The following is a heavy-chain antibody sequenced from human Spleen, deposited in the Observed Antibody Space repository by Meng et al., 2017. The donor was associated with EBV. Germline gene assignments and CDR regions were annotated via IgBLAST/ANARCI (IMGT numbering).Heavy chain of an antibody. V-gene: IGHV4-30-4*01. CDR2: IYYSGST. Sequence: AQLQQWGAGLLKPSETLSLTCAVSGGSISSGGYYLSWIRQPPGKGLEWIGYIYYSGSTYYNPSLKSRVTISVDTSKNQFSLKLSSVTAADTAVYYYARTAMVRYFDYWGQGTLVTVSS. D-gene: IGHD5-18*01. CDR3: ARTAMVRYFDY. CDR1: GGSISSGGYY. J-gene: IGHJ4*02.